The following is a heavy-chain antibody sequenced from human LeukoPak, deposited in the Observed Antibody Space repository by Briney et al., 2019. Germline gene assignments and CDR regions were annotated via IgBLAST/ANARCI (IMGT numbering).Heavy chain of an antibody. CDR2: ISYDGSNN. Sequence: GSLRLSCAASGFTFSAYGMHWVRQAPGKGLEWVAVISYDGSNNYYADSVKGRSTISRDNSKNTLYLQMNSLRGEDTAVYYCAQDDSGPFYWGQGTLVTVSS. CDR3: AQDDSGPFY. V-gene: IGHV3-30*18. D-gene: IGHD1-26*01. CDR1: GFTFSAYG. J-gene: IGHJ4*02.